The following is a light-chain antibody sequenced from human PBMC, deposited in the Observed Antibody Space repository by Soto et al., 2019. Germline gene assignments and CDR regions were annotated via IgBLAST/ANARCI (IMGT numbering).Light chain of an antibody. CDR2: AAS. CDR3: QQSYNTPQYT. Sequence: DIQMTQSPSSLSASVGDRVSITCRASQSISTHLSWYQQKPGKAPKLLIYAASSLQSGVPSRFSGSGSGIDFTLTISSLQPEDFAIYYCQQSYNTPQYTFGQGTELEIK. CDR1: QSISTH. V-gene: IGKV1-39*01. J-gene: IGKJ2*01.